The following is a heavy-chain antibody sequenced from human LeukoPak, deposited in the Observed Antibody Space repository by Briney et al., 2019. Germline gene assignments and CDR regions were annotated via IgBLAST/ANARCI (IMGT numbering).Heavy chain of an antibody. D-gene: IGHD3-16*01. CDR3: ASNMITFGGLAPKSHAFDI. Sequence: SETLSLTCTVSGGSISSGGYYWSWIRQHPGKGLEWIGYIYYSGSTYYNPSLKSRVTISVDTSKNQFSLKLSSVTAADTAVYYCASNMITFGGLAPKSHAFDIWGQGTMVTVSS. CDR2: IYYSGST. CDR1: GGSISSGGYY. V-gene: IGHV4-31*03. J-gene: IGHJ3*02.